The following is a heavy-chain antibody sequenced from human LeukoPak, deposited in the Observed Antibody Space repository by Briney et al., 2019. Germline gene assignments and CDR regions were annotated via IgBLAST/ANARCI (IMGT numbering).Heavy chain of an antibody. CDR2: ISGSGGST. D-gene: IGHD3-22*01. CDR1: GLTFSTYW. J-gene: IGHJ6*02. V-gene: IGHV3-21*01. CDR3: ARDWDYYDSSGYFQYYYYGMDV. Sequence: GGSLRLSCEASGLTFSTYWMHWVRQAPGKGLEWVSAISGSGGSTYYADSVKGRFTISRDNAKNSLYLQMNSLRAEDTAVYYCARDWDYYDSSGYFQYYYYGMDVWGQGTTVTVSS.